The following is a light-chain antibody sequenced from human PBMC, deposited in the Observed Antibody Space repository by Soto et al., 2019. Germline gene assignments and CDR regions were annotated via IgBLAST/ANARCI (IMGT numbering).Light chain of an antibody. Sequence: EIVMTQSPATLSVSPGERATLSCRASQSVSNNLAWYQKKPGQAPRLLIYGASTRATGIPASFSGSGSRTEFTLTISSLQSEDFAFYYCQQYNNWWTFGQGTRVDIK. CDR2: GAS. CDR1: QSVSNN. V-gene: IGKV3-15*01. CDR3: QQYNNWWT. J-gene: IGKJ1*01.